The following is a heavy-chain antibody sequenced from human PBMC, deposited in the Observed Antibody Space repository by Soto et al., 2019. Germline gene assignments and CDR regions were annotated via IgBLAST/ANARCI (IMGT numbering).Heavy chain of an antibody. CDR1: GYTFTSYD. V-gene: IGHV1-8*01. CDR2: MNPNSGNT. CDR3: ARVMHCSSTSCPRGGMDV. Sequence: ASVKVSCKASGYTFTSYDINWVRQATGQGLEWMGWMNPNSGNTGYAQKFQGRVTMTRNTSIGTAYMELSSLRSEDTAVYYCARVMHCSSTSCPRGGMDVWGQGTTVTVSS. D-gene: IGHD2-2*01. J-gene: IGHJ6*02.